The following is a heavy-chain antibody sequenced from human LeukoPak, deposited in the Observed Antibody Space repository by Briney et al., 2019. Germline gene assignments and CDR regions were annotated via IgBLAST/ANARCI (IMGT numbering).Heavy chain of an antibody. V-gene: IGHV3-33*08. CDR3: ARDRPLYYYDSSGYVDY. Sequence: PGGSLRLSCAASGFIVSSYSMNWVRQAPGKGLEWVAVIWYDGSNKYYADSVKGRFTISRDNSKNTLYLQMNSLRAEDTAVYYCARDRPLYYYDSSGYVDYWGQGTLVTVSS. D-gene: IGHD3-22*01. CDR1: GFIVSSYS. CDR2: IWYDGSNK. J-gene: IGHJ4*02.